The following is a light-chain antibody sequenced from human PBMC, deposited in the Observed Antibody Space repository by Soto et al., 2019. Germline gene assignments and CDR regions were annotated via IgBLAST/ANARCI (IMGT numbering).Light chain of an antibody. CDR1: NSNIGTDFA. J-gene: IGLJ2*01. CDR3: QVWDSSSNHWI. CDR2: GTS. V-gene: IGLV1-40*01. Sequence: QSVLTQPPPGQRVTIACTGNNSNIGTDFAVHWYRHFPGVAPKLLLSGTSHRPSGVPDRFSGSNSENTATLTINRVGAGDEADYYCQVWDSSSNHWIFGGGTKLTVL.